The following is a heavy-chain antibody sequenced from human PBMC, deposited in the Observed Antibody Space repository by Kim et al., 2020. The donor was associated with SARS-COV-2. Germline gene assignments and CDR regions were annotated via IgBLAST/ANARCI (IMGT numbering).Heavy chain of an antibody. J-gene: IGHJ3*02. CDR2: INTNTGNP. D-gene: IGHD1-26*01. CDR3: ASGTRTRIGAFDI. V-gene: IGHV7-4-1*02. CDR1: GYTFTSYA. Sequence: ASVQVSCKASGYTFTSYAMNWVRQATGQGLEWMGWINTNTGNPTYAQGFTGRFVFSLDTSVSTAYLQISSLKAEDTAVYYCASGTRTRIGAFDIWGQGTMVTVSS.